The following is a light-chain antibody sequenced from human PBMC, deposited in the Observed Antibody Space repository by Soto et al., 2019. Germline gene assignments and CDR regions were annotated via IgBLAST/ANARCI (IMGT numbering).Light chain of an antibody. V-gene: IGLV2-14*01. J-gene: IGLJ1*01. Sequence: QSALTQPASVSASPGQSITISCTGTSSDVGGSNFVSWNQHHSGKAPKLLIYEVTNRPSGISDRFSGSKSVNTASLTISALQAEDASDYYCGSYSSTDTPFVFGTGTTVTLL. CDR3: GSYSSTDTPFV. CDR2: EVT. CDR1: SSDVGGSNF.